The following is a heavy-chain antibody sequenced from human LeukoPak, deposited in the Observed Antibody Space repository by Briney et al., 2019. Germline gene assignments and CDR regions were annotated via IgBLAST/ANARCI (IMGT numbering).Heavy chain of an antibody. Sequence: ASVKVSCKASGYTLTELSMHWVRQAPGKGLEWMGGFDPEDGETIYAQKFQGRVTMTEDTSTDTAYMELSSLRSEDTAVYYCATTGTTGVRDDAFDIWGQGTMVTVSS. V-gene: IGHV1-24*01. CDR3: ATTGTTGVRDDAFDI. CDR2: FDPEDGET. D-gene: IGHD1-1*01. CDR1: GYTLTELS. J-gene: IGHJ3*02.